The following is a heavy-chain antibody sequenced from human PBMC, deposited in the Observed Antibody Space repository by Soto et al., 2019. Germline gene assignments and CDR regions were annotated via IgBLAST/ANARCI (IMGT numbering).Heavy chain of an antibody. D-gene: IGHD2-8*02. CDR2: IYYSGST. CDR3: ARHIALSCSFPFDC. V-gene: IGHV4-59*08. CDR1: GGSISSYY. Sequence: SETLSLTCTVSGGSISSYYWSWIRQPPGKGLEWIGYIYYSGSTNYNPSLKSRVTISVNTSENQFSLKLSSVTAADTAVYYCARHIALSCSFPFDCWGQGTQVTVSS. J-gene: IGHJ4*02.